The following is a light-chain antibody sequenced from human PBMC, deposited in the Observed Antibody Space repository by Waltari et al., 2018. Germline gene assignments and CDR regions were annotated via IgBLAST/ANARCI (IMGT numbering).Light chain of an antibody. CDR2: LAS. V-gene: IGKV2-29*03. Sequence: IVMTQSPRSLSVTPGEPASISCRSTQSLLHSDGYTFLDWYLQKPGQSPQLLIYLASRRASGGPDRFSGSGSGTDFTLTISRVEAEDVGVFYCMQGTHLPFTFGPGTKLEIK. J-gene: IGKJ3*01. CDR3: MQGTHLPFT. CDR1: QSLLHSDGYTF.